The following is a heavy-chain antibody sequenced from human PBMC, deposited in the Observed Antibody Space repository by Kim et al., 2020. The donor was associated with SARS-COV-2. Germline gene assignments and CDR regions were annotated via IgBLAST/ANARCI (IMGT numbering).Heavy chain of an antibody. D-gene: IGHD6-19*01. J-gene: IGHJ3*02. V-gene: IGHV6-1*01. CDR1: GDSVSSNSAA. CDR2: TYYRSKWYN. CDR3: ARDVYSSGGGLDAFDI. Sequence: SQTLSLTCAISGDSVSSNSAAWNWIRQSPSRGLEWLGRTYYRSKWYNDYAVSVKSRITINPDTSKNQFSLQLNSVTPEDTAVYYCARDVYSSGGGLDAFDIWGQGTMVTVSS.